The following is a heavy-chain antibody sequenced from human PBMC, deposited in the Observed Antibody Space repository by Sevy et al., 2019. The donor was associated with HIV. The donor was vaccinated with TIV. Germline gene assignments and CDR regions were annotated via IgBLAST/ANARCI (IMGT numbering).Heavy chain of an antibody. V-gene: IGHV3-30-3*01. CDR1: GFTFSSYA. CDR2: ISYDGSNK. D-gene: IGHD6-19*01. CDR3: ARDSEAVAGPGYYHYYYGMDV. J-gene: IGHJ6*02. Sequence: GGSLRLSCAASGFTFSSYAMHWVRQAPGKGLEWVAVISYDGSNKYYADSVKGRFTISRDNSKNTLYLQMNSLRAEDTAVYYCARDSEAVAGPGYYHYYYGMDVWGQGTTVTVSS.